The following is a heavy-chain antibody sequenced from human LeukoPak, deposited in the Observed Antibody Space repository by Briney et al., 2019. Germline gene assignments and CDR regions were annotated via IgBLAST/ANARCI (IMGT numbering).Heavy chain of an antibody. CDR2: FDPEDGKT. D-gene: IGHD1-26*01. J-gene: IGHJ4*02. CDR1: GYTLTELS. CDR3: ATVDGSYSGSYYYFDY. V-gene: IGHV1-24*01. Sequence: GASVKVSCKVSGYTLTELSMHWVRQAPGKGLEGMGGFDPEDGKTIYAQKFQGRVTMTEDTSTDTAYMELSSLRSEDTAVYYCATVDGSYSGSYYYFDYWGQGTLVTVSS.